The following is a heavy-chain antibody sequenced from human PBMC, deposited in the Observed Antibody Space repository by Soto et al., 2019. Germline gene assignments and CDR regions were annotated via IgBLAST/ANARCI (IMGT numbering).Heavy chain of an antibody. CDR2: IIPIFGTA. CDR1: GGTFSSYA. D-gene: IGHD6-6*01. V-gene: IGHV1-69*13. CDR3: AREYSRSSYYYYGMDV. Sequence: SVKVSCKASGGTFSSYAISWVRQAPGQGLEWMGGIIPIFGTANYAQKFQGRVTITADESTSTAYMELSSLRSEDTAVYYCAREYSRSSYYYYGMDVWGQGTTVTVSS. J-gene: IGHJ6*02.